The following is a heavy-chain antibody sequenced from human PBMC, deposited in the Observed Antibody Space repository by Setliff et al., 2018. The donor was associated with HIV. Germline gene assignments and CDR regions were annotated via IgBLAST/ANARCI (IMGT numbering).Heavy chain of an antibody. CDR2: IGPYNDRT. CDR1: GYMFIAYG. CDR3: ARDGGPGSGWGDYSYYYSMDV. D-gene: IGHD6-19*01. Sequence: GASVKVSCKTSGYMFIAYGMSWVRRAPGQGLEWMGWIGPYNDRTEYAQEFQGRVSLTIDTSASTAYMELSSLRFEDTAVYYCARDGGPGSGWGDYSYYYSMDVWGKGTTVTVSS. V-gene: IGHV1-18*01. J-gene: IGHJ6*04.